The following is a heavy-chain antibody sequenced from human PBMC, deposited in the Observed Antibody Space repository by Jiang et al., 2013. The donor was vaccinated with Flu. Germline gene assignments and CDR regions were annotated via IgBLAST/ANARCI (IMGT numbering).Heavy chain of an antibody. Sequence: SGAEVKKPGASVKVSCKASGYTFTSYGISWVRQAPGQGLEWMGWISPFKGNTNYAQKLQGRVSMTTDTSTSTAYMELRSLRSDDTAAYYCAREGSISAGYHYNYYGMDVWGQGTTVTVSS. V-gene: IGHV1-18*01. CDR1: GYTFTSYG. CDR3: AREGSISAGYHYNYYGMDV. D-gene: IGHD1-1*01. CDR2: ISPFKGNT. J-gene: IGHJ6*02.